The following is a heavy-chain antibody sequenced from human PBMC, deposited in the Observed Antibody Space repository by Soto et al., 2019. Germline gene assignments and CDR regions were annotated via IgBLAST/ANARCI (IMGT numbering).Heavy chain of an antibody. V-gene: IGHV1-18*01. Sequence: ASVKVSCKASGYTFTSYGISWVRQAPGQGLEWMGWISAYNGNTNYAQKLQGRVTMTTDTSTSTAYMELRSLRSDDTAVYYCASDRDGTVSAYFDYPAQGTLVTVSS. CDR1: GYTFTSYG. J-gene: IGHJ4*02. D-gene: IGHD1-7*01. CDR2: ISAYNGNT. CDR3: ASDRDGTVSAYFDY.